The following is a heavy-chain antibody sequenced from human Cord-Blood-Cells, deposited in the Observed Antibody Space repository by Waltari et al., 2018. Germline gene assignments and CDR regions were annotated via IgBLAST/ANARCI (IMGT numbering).Heavy chain of an antibody. Sequence: FSGYYWSWIRQPPGKGLEWIGEINHSGSTNYNPSLKSRVTISVDTSKNQFSLKLSSVTAADTAVYYCARLPWGYCSSTSCYDAFDIWGQGTMVTVSS. D-gene: IGHD2-2*01. V-gene: IGHV4-34*01. CDR1: FSGYY. CDR2: INHSGST. J-gene: IGHJ3*02. CDR3: ARLPWGYCSSTSCYDAFDI.